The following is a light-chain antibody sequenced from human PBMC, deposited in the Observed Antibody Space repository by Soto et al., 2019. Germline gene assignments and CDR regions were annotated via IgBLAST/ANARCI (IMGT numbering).Light chain of an antibody. V-gene: IGKV3-11*01. Sequence: PGERATLSCRASQSVSDSLAWYQQKPGQAPRVVIYDTSTRATGIPARFSGSGSGTDFTLTISSLEPEDFAIYYCHLRSNSWTFDQGTKVEIK. J-gene: IGKJ1*01. CDR2: DTS. CDR3: HLRSNSWT. CDR1: QSVSDS.